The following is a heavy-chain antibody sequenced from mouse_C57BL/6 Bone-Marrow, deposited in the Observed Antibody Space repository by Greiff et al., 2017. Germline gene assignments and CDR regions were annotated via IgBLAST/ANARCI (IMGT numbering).Heavy chain of an antibody. CDR3: ARSGGSSYDYFDY. CDR1: GYTFTDSY. V-gene: IGHV1-75*01. Sequence: VQLQQSGPELVKPGASVKISCKASGYTFTDSYINWVKQRPGQGLEWIGWIFPGSGSTYYNEKFKGKATLTVDKSSSTAYMLLSSLTSEDSAVYFCARSGGSSYDYFDYWGQGTTLTVSS. CDR2: IFPGSGST. D-gene: IGHD1-1*01. J-gene: IGHJ2*01.